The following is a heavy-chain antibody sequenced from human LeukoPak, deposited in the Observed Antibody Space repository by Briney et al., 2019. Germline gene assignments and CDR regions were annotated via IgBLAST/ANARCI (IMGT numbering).Heavy chain of an antibody. D-gene: IGHD5-24*01. V-gene: IGHV3-73*01. J-gene: IGHJ6*03. Sequence: TGGSLRLSCAASGFTFSGSAMHWVRQASGKGLEWVGRIRSKANSYATAYAASVKGRFTISRDDSKNTAYLQMNSLKTEDTAVYYCTRLVEMATIIDYYYMDVWGKGTTVTVSS. CDR1: GFTFSGSA. CDR3: TRLVEMATIIDYYYMDV. CDR2: IRSKANSYAT.